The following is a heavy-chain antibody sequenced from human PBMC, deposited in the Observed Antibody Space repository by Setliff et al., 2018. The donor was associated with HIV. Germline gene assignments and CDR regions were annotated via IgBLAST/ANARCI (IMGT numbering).Heavy chain of an antibody. CDR2: IRYDGNDK. CDR3: AKDMNYNNDYPGVLGS. Sequence: PGGSLRLSCAASGFSFSSYSMSWVRQAPGKGLEWIAFIRYDGNDKYYADSVKGRFTISRDNSKNTLYLEMTSLRTEDTAVYHCAKDMNYNNDYPGVLGSWGRGTLVTVS. J-gene: IGHJ4*02. V-gene: IGHV3-30*02. CDR1: GFSFSSYS. D-gene: IGHD3-16*01.